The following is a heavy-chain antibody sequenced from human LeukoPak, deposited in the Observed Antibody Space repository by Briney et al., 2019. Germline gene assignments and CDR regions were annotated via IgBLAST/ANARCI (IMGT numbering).Heavy chain of an antibody. D-gene: IGHD4-17*01. CDR2: INPNSGGT. CDR1: GYTFTGYY. CDR3: ARVHSTVTTLGY. V-gene: IGHV1-2*02. J-gene: IGHJ4*02. Sequence: ASVKVSCKASGYTFTGYYMHWVRQAPGQGLEWMGWINPNSGGTNYAQKFQGRVTMTRDTSISTAYMELSRPRSDDTAVYYCARVHSTVTTLGYWGQGTLVTVSS.